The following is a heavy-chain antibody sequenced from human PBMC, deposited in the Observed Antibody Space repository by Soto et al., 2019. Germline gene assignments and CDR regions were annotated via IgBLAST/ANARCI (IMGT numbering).Heavy chain of an antibody. V-gene: IGHV3-30*18. CDR1: GFTFSSYG. D-gene: IGHD6-13*01. CDR2: ISYDGSNK. Sequence: QVQLVESGGGVVQPGRSLRLSCAASGFTFSSYGMHWVRQAPGKGLEWVAVISYDGSNKYYADSVKGRFTISRDNSKNTLYLQMNSLRAEDTAVYYCAKDRRGSLPYSSSWYVSYYGMDVW. J-gene: IGHJ6*01. CDR3: AKDRRGSLPYSSSWYVSYYGMDV.